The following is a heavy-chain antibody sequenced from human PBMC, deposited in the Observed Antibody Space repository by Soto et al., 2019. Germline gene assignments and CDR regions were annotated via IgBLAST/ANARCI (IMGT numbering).Heavy chain of an antibody. CDR3: ARGVDLAAAAGMDV. J-gene: IGHJ6*02. CDR2: IYYSGST. Sequence: QVQLQESGPGLVKPSQTLSLTCTVSGGSISSGGYYWSWIRQHPGKGLEWIGYIYYSGSTYYNPPLKSRLTISVDTSKNQFSLKLSSVTAAATAVYYCARGVDLAAAAGMDVWGQGTTVTVSS. V-gene: IGHV4-31*03. D-gene: IGHD6-13*01. CDR1: GGSISSGGYY.